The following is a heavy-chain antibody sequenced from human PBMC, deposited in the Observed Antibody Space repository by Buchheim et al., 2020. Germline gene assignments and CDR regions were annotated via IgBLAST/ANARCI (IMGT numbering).Heavy chain of an antibody. J-gene: IGHJ4*02. CDR1: GFTFSSYG. CDR2: ISYDGSNK. V-gene: IGHV3-30*18. CDR3: AKDRFLEY. Sequence: QVQLVESGGGVVQPGRSLRLSCAASGFTFSSYGMHWVRQAPGKGLEWVAVISYDGSNKYYADPVKGRFTISRDNSKNTLYLQMNSLRAEDTAVYYCAKDRFLEYWGQGTL.